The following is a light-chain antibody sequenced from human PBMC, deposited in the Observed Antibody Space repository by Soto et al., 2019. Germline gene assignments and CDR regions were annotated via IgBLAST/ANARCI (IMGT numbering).Light chain of an antibody. CDR1: QNIRSR. V-gene: IGKV1-5*01. CDR2: DAS. CDR3: QQYGSSPRT. J-gene: IGKJ1*01. Sequence: DIQMTQSPSTLSSWVGDIVTITCRASQNIRSRLAWFQQRPGKAPKLLIYDASSLESGVPQRFSGSGSGTEFTLTITRLQPEDFAVYYCQQYGSSPRTFGQGTKVDIK.